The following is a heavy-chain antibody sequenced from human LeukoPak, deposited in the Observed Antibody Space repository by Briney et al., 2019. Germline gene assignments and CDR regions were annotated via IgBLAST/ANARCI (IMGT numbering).Heavy chain of an antibody. V-gene: IGHV4-59*12. J-gene: IGHJ4*02. CDR1: GDSIRNYY. D-gene: IGHD3-10*01. Sequence: PSETLSLTCSVSGDSIRNYYWSWIRQPPGKGLEWIGYIYYRGNTNYNPSLKSRVIISIDTSKNQFSLKLSSVTAADTAVYYCARGSLWFGEFTFDYWGQGTLVTVPS. CDR3: ARGSLWFGEFTFDY. CDR2: IYYRGNT.